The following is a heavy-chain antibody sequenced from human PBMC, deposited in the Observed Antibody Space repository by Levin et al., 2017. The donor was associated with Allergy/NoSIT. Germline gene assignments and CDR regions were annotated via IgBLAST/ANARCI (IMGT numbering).Heavy chain of an antibody. J-gene: IGHJ4*02. CDR3: ASAVYSSGWSVGDY. CDR2: IYSDGSST. Sequence: ASVKVSCAASGFTFSSYWMHWVRQAPGKGLVWVSRIYSDGSSTSYADSVKGRFTISRDNAKNTLYLEMNSLRAEDTAVYYCASAVYSSGWSVGDYWGQGTLVTVSS. D-gene: IGHD6-19*01. CDR1: GFTFSSYW. V-gene: IGHV3-74*01.